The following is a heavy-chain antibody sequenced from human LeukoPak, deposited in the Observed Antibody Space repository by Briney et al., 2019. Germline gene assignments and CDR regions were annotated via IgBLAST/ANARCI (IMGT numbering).Heavy chain of an antibody. D-gene: IGHD3-10*01. CDR1: GGSFSGYY. CDR2: INHSGST. Sequence: SETLSLTCAVYGGSFSGYYWSWIRQPPGKGLEWIGEINHSGSTDYNPSLKSRVTISLDTSKNQFSLKLSSVTAADTAVYYCAREGKGIYYYYMDVWGKGTTVTVSS. V-gene: IGHV4-34*01. J-gene: IGHJ6*03. CDR3: AREGKGIYYYYMDV.